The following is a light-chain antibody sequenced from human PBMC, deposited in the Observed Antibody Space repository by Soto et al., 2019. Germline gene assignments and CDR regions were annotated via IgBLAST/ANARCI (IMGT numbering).Light chain of an antibody. CDR2: GAS. CDR1: QSVSISY. CDR3: QQYGSSPRT. J-gene: IGKJ1*01. Sequence: EIVLTQSPGTLSLSPGERATLSCRASQSVSISYLAWYQQKPGQAPRLLIYGASSRATGIPDRFSGSGSGTDFTLTISRLEPEDCAVYYCQQYGSSPRTFGQGTKVEIK. V-gene: IGKV3-20*01.